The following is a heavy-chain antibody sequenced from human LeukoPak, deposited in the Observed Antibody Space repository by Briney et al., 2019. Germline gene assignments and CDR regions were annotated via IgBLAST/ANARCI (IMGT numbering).Heavy chain of an antibody. CDR2: ISTSGTTI. V-gene: IGHV3-48*02. D-gene: IGHD1-26*01. J-gene: IGHJ3*02. CDR3: ARDSPGWGAFDI. CDR1: GFTFSSYG. Sequence: PGGSLRLSCAASGFTFSSYGMNWVRQAPGKGLEWLSYISTSGTTIYFADSVKGRFTISRDNAKSSLYLQMNSLRDEDTAVYYCARDSPGWGAFDIWGQGTMVTVSS.